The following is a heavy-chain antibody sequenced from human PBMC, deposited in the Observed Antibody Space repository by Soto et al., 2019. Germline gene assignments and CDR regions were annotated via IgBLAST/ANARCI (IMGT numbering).Heavy chain of an antibody. J-gene: IGHJ6*02. V-gene: IGHV3-23*01. CDR2: ISGSGGST. D-gene: IGHD6-19*01. Sequence: GGSLRLSCAASGFTFSSYAMSWVRQAPGKGLEWVSAISGSGGSTYYADSVKGRFTISRDNSKNTLYLQMNSLRAEDTAVYYCAKDRRAGSGLAAGGGKRDYYYGMDVWGQGTTVTVSS. CDR1: GFTFSSYA. CDR3: AKDRRAGSGLAAGGGKRDYYYGMDV.